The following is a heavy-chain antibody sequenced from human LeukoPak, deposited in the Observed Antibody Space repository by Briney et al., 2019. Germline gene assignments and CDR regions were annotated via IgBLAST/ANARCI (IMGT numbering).Heavy chain of an antibody. J-gene: IGHJ6*02. CDR3: ARDRGYCSGGSCLWAGYYGMDV. CDR1: GFTFSSYS. V-gene: IGHV3-21*01. D-gene: IGHD2-15*01. Sequence: PGGSLGLSCAASGFTFSSYSMNWVRQAPGKGLEWVSSISSSSSYIYYADSVKGRFTISRDNAKNSLYLQMNSLRAEDTAVYYCARDRGYCSGGSCLWAGYYGMDVWGQGTTVTVSS. CDR2: ISSSSSYI.